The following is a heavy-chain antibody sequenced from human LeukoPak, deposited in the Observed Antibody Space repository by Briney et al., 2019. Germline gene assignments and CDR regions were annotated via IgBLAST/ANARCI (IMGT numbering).Heavy chain of an antibody. CDR2: ISYDGNYK. D-gene: IGHD2-15*01. CDR3: ARAYSDTIFDY. CDR1: GFTFNNYG. V-gene: IGHV3-30*03. J-gene: IGHJ4*02. Sequence: GGSLRLSCAASGFTFNNYGMHWVRQAPGKGLEWVAVISYDGNYKEYADSVKGRFTISRDNSKNTLYLQMNSLRAEDTAVYYCARAYSDTIFDYWGQGTLVTVSS.